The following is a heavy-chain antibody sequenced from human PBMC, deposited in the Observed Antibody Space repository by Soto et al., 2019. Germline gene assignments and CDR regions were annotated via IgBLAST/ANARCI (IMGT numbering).Heavy chain of an antibody. CDR3: ARGTRALITSFFAY. J-gene: IGHJ4*02. V-gene: IGHV4-34*01. Sequence: SETLSLTCAVYGGSFSGYYWRWIRQPPGKGLEWIGEINHSGSTNYNPSLKSRVTISVDTSKNQFSLKLSSVTAADTAVYYCARGTRALITSFFAYWGQGLPVTVS. CDR1: GGSFSGYY. D-gene: IGHD3-3*01. CDR2: INHSGST.